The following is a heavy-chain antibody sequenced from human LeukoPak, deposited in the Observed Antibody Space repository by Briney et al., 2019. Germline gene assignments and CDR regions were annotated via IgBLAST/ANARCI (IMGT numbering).Heavy chain of an antibody. D-gene: IGHD3-16*01. CDR1: GGSISIYY. V-gene: IGHV4-34*01. CDR3: ARERAYLGFTW. Sequence: PSETLSLTCTVSGGSISIYYWSCIRQPPGKGLEWIGEINHSGSTNYNPSLKSRVTISVDKSKNQFSLKLSSVTAADTAVYYCARERAYLGFTWWGQGTLVTVSS. CDR2: INHSGST. J-gene: IGHJ4*02.